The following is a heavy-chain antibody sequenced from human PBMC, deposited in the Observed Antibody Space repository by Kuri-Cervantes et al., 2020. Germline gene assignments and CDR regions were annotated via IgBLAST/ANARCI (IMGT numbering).Heavy chain of an antibody. CDR1: GFTFSRYA. J-gene: IGHJ6*02. D-gene: IGHD2-15*01. CDR2: ISWNSGSI. V-gene: IGHV3-9*01. Sequence: SLKISCAASGFTFSRYAMHWVRQAPGKGLEWVSGISWNSGSIGYADSVKGRFTISRDNAKNSLYLQMNSLRAEDTAVYYCAREPVIGYCSGGSCYGGMDVWGQGTTVTVSS. CDR3: AREPVIGYCSGGSCYGGMDV.